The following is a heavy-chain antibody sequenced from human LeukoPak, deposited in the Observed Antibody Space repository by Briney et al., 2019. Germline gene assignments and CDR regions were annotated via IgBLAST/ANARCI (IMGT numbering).Heavy chain of an antibody. CDR1: GGSFSGYY. CDR2: INHSGST. CDR3: ARGRGSYGRPVFDY. D-gene: IGHD1-26*01. Sequence: SETLSLTCTVFGGSFSGYYWSWIRQSPGKGLDAIGEINHSGSTNYNPSLKSRVTISVDTSKNQFSLKLSSVTAADTAVYYCARGRGSYGRPVFDYWGQGALVTV. V-gene: IGHV4-34*01. J-gene: IGHJ4*02.